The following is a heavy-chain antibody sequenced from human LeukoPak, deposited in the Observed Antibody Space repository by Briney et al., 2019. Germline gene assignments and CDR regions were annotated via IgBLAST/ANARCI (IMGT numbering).Heavy chain of an antibody. D-gene: IGHD4-11*01. CDR2: MKPNSGDT. Sequence: ASVKVSCKASGYTFTSYDINWVRQANGQGLEWMGWMKPNSGDTGYAQKFQGRVTMTRNTSISTAYMELSSLRSEDTAVYYCARMNWLTTDNPNWFDPWGQGTLVTVSS. CDR1: GYTFTSYD. V-gene: IGHV1-8*01. J-gene: IGHJ5*02. CDR3: ARMNWLTTDNPNWFDP.